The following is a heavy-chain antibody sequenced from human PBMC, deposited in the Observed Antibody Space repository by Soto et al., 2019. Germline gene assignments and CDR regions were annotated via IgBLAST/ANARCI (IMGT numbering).Heavy chain of an antibody. D-gene: IGHD1-1*01. CDR1: GYTFTSYD. CDR2: MNPNSGNT. Sequence: QVQLVQSGAEVKKPGASVKVSCKASGYTFTSYDINWVRQATGQGLEWMGWMNPNSGNTGYAQKFRGRVPMTRNTSISTAYTQLSSLRSEDTAVYYCARERTRTTSMDVWGQGTTVTVSS. V-gene: IGHV1-8*01. CDR3: ARERTRTTSMDV. J-gene: IGHJ6*02.